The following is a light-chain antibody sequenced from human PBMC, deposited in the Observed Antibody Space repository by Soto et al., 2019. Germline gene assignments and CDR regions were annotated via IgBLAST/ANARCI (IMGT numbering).Light chain of an antibody. Sequence: IGLTQSPNTLSVSPGEGATLSCRASQTVNNNLAWYQQKPGQAPRLLIYGGSRRATGIPARFSGSGSGTDFTLTISDVEPEDFAVYYCHQRQSWPRTFGQGTKVDIK. V-gene: IGKV3-11*01. CDR1: QTVNNN. CDR3: HQRQSWPRT. CDR2: GGS. J-gene: IGKJ1*01.